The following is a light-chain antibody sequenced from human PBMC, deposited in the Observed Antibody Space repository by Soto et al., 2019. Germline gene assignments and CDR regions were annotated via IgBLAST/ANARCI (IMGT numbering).Light chain of an antibody. CDR3: QRYNSAPKT. J-gene: IGKJ1*01. Sequence: DIQMTQSPSSLSASVGDRVIITCRASQGISNHLAWYQQKPGKVPMLLIYAASTLQTGVPYRFSGSGSGTDFTLTISSLQPEDVATYYWQRYNSAPKTFGQGTKVEIK. V-gene: IGKV1-27*01. CDR2: AAS. CDR1: QGISNH.